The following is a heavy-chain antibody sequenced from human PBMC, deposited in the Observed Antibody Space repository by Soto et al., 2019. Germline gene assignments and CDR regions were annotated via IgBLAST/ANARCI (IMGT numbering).Heavy chain of an antibody. CDR3: ARDRILLLWFGESNYGMDV. V-gene: IGHV3-33*08. CDR1: GFTFSSYS. Sequence: GSLRLSCTASGFTFSSYSMHWVRQAPGKGLEWVAVIWYDGSNKYYADSVKGRFTISRDNSKNTLYLQMNSLRAEDTAVYYCARDRILLLWFGESNYGMDVWGQGTTVTVSS. D-gene: IGHD3-10*01. J-gene: IGHJ6*02. CDR2: IWYDGSNK.